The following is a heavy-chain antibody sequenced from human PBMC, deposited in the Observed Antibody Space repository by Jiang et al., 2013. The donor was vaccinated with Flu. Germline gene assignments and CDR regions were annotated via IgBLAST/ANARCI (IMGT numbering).Heavy chain of an antibody. J-gene: IGHJ4*02. Sequence: GAEVKKPGASVKVSCKVSGYTLTELSMHWVRQAPGKGLEWMGGFDPEDGETIYAQKFQGRVTMTTDTSTSTAYMELRSLRSDDTAVYYCARDTPPRAVAGTEGELADYWGQGTLVTVSS. CDR3: ARDTPPRAVAGTEGELADY. D-gene: IGHD6-19*01. CDR2: FDPEDGET. V-gene: IGHV1-24*01. CDR1: GYTLTELS.